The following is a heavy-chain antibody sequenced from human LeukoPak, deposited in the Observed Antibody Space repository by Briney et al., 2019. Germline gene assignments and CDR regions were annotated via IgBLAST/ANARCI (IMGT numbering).Heavy chain of an antibody. CDR2: ISGYNANA. J-gene: IGHJ5*02. Sequence: ASVKVSCKASGYSFTNYGITWIREAPGQGPEWLGWISGYNANAHYAQNVQGRVTLTTDTSTNTAYMELRGLTSDDTAMYYCARVGRGCSSIRCYWEDWFDPWGQGTLVIVSS. CDR1: GYSFTNYG. V-gene: IGHV1-18*01. CDR3: ARVGRGCSSIRCYWEDWFDP. D-gene: IGHD2-2*01.